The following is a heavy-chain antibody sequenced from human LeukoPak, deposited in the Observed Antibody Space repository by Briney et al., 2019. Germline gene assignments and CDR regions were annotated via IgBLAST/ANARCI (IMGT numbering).Heavy chain of an antibody. J-gene: IGHJ5*02. D-gene: IGHD2-2*01. CDR1: GYTFTGYY. CDR2: INPNSGGT. CDR3: ARDGGPPAARTYNWFDP. Sequence: ASVKVSCKASGYTFTGYYMHWVRQAPGQGLEWMGWINPNSGGTNYAQKFQGRVTMTRDTSISTAYMELSRLRSDDTAVYYCARDGGPPAARTYNWFDPWGQGTLVTVSS. V-gene: IGHV1-2*02.